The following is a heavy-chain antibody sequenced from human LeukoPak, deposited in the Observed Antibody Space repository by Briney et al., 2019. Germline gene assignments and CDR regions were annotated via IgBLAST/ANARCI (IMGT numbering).Heavy chain of an antibody. Sequence: GASVKVSCKASGYTFTSYGISWVRQAPGQGLEWMGWISAYNGNTNYAQKLQGRVTMTTDTSTSTAYMELRSLRSDDTAVYYCARDFQGGYYYGFWAYWGQGTLVTVSS. CDR2: ISAYNGNT. CDR1: GYTFTSYG. CDR3: ARDFQGGYYYGFWAY. J-gene: IGHJ4*02. D-gene: IGHD3-22*01. V-gene: IGHV1-18*01.